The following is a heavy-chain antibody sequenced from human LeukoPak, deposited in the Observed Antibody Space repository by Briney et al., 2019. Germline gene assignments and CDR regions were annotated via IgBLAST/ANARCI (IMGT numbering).Heavy chain of an antibody. D-gene: IGHD3-10*01. J-gene: IGHJ5*02. CDR1: GYTFTGYY. V-gene: IGHV1-18*04. CDR3: ARVHPITMVRGVTYDP. CDR2: ISAYNGNT. Sequence: GASVKVSCKASGYTFTGYYMHWVRQAPGQGLKWMGWISAYNGNTNYAQKLQGRVTMTTDTSTSTAYMELRSLRSDDTAVYYCARVHPITMVRGVTYDPWGQGTLVTVSS.